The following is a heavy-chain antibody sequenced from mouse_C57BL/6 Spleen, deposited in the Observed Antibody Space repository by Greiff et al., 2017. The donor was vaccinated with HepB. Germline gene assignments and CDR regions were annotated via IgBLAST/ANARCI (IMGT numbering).Heavy chain of an antibody. V-gene: IGHV1-39*01. CDR3: AITTSTLYYFDY. D-gene: IGHD2-12*01. CDR1: GYSFTDYN. Sequence: LVESGPELVKPGASVKISCKASGYSFTDYNMNWVNQSNGKSLEWIGVINPNYGTTSYNQKFKGKATLTVDQSSSTAYMQLNSLPSEDSALYYCAITTSTLYYFDYWGQGTTLTVSS. CDR2: INPNYGTT. J-gene: IGHJ2*01.